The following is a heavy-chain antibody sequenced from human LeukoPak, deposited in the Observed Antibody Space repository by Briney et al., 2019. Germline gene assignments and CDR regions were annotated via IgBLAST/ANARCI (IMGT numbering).Heavy chain of an antibody. V-gene: IGHV3-53*01. D-gene: IGHD2-2*01. J-gene: IGHJ4*02. CDR2: IYSGGST. Sequence: GGSLRLSCAASGFTFSSYAMSWVRQAPGKGLEWVSVIYSGGSTYYADSVKGRFTISRDNSKNTLYLQMNSLRAEDTAVYYCAREVPATAMYFDYWGQGTLVTVSS. CDR1: GFTFSSYA. CDR3: AREVPATAMYFDY.